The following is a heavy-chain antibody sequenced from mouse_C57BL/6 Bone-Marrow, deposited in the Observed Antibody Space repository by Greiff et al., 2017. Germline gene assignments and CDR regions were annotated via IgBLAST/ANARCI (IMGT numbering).Heavy chain of an antibody. CDR1: GYTFTSYW. J-gene: IGHJ2*01. Sequence: VQLQQSGTELVKPGASVKLSCKASGYTFTSYWMHWVKQRPGQGLEWIGNINPSNGGTNYNEKFKSKATLTVDKSSSTAYMQLSSLTSEDSAVYYCAREALYYGNYLYFDYWGQGTTLTVSS. V-gene: IGHV1-53*01. D-gene: IGHD2-1*01. CDR3: AREALYYGNYLYFDY. CDR2: INPSNGGT.